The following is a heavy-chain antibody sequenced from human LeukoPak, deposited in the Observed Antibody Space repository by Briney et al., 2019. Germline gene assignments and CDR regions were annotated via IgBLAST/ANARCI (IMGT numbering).Heavy chain of an antibody. CDR3: ARGRRRDGYNYYYYYYMDV. Sequence: SETLSLTCTVSGGSISSYYWSWIRQPPGKGLEWIGYIYYSGSTNYNPSLKSRVTISVDTSKNQFSLKLSSVTAADTAVYYCARGRRRDGYNYYYYYYMDVWGKGTTVTVSS. CDR2: IYYSGST. V-gene: IGHV4-59*01. CDR1: GGSISSYY. D-gene: IGHD5-24*01. J-gene: IGHJ6*03.